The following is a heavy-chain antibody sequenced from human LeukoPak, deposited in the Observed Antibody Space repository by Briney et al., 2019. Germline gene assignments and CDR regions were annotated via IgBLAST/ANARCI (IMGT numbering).Heavy chain of an antibody. CDR3: VRGHSSSSNYFDY. CDR2: ISGNGGST. V-gene: IGHV3-64D*09. Sequence: GGSLRLPCSASGFTFSSYAMRWVRQAPGKGLEYVSGISGNGGSTNYEDSVRGRFTISRDNSKNTLYLQMNSLRPEDTAVYYCVRGHSSSSNYFDYWGQGSLVTVSS. J-gene: IGHJ4*02. CDR1: GFTFSSYA. D-gene: IGHD6-6*01.